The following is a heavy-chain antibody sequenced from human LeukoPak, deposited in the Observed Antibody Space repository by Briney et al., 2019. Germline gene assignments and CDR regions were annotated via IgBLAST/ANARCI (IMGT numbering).Heavy chain of an antibody. CDR3: ARDLFWSGYLDY. CDR1: GGSISSYY. D-gene: IGHD3-3*01. CDR2: IYTSGST. J-gene: IGHJ4*02. Sequence: SETLSLTCTVSGGSISSYYWSWIRQPAGKGLEWIGRIYTSGSTNYNPSLKSRVTMSVDTSKNQFSLKRSSVTAADTAVYYCARDLFWSGYLDYWGQGTLVTVSS. V-gene: IGHV4-4*07.